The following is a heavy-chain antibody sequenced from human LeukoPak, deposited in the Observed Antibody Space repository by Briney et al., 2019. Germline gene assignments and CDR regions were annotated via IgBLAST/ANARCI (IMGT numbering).Heavy chain of an antibody. CDR1: GFTFSKYA. V-gene: IGHV3-23*01. D-gene: IGHD6-19*01. J-gene: IGHJ4*02. CDR2: ISGSDGSA. CDR3: AREGRGYSSGWTPLGY. Sequence: GGSLRLSCAASGFTFSKYAMNWVRQTPGKGLEWVSGISGSDGSAYYADSVKGRFTISRDNSKNTLYLQMNSLRAEDTAVYYCAREGRGYSSGWTPLGYWGQGTLVTVSS.